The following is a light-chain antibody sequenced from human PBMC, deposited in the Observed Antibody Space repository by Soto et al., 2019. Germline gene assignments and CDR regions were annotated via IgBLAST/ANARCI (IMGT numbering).Light chain of an antibody. V-gene: IGKV3-11*01. Sequence: EIVLTQSPATLSLSPGERATLSCRASESVSNYLDWYQQKRGQAPRVLIYDASNRAPGIPARFSGSGSGTDFTLTISSLEPEDFTVYYCQQRSKWPITFGQGTRLDIK. CDR1: ESVSNY. CDR3: QQRSKWPIT. J-gene: IGKJ5*01. CDR2: DAS.